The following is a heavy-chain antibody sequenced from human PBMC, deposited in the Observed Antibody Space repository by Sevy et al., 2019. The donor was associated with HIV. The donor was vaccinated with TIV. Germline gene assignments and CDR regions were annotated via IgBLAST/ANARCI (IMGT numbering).Heavy chain of an antibody. CDR1: GGSINSDH. CDR2: VYYIGDT. Sequence: SETLSLTCTVSGGSINSDHWNWIRQPPGKGLEWIGYVYYIGDTNYNPSLKNRVTISVDRTKNQFSLNLTSVTAADTAVYYCARRNDFAIWGQGTMVTVSS. J-gene: IGHJ3*02. V-gene: IGHV4-59*08. CDR3: ARRNDFAI.